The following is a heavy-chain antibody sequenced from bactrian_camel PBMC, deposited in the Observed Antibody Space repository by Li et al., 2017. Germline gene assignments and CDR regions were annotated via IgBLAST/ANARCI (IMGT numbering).Heavy chain of an antibody. D-gene: IGHD6*01. V-gene: IGHV3S6*01. CDR3: VSDIVPGTERIIY. J-gene: IGHJ4*01. Sequence: QLVESGGGSAQAGGSLRLSCVASGYAFNCMGWFRQAPWKGLEWVSGFYTDGSNTYYADSVKGRFTGSRDIAKNTMSLQMNSLQLEDTAVYYCVSDIVPGTERIIYWGQGTQVTVS. CDR1: GYAFNC. CDR2: FYTDGSNT.